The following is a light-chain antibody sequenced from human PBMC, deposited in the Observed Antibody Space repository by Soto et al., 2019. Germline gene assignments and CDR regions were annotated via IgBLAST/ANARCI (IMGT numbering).Light chain of an antibody. V-gene: IGLV2-8*01. CDR3: SSYADSPVV. CDR2: EVS. Sequence: QSALTQPSSASGSPGQSVTISCTGTSSDVGGYNYVSWYQQHPGKAPKLMIYEVSKRPSGVPDRFSGSKSGNTASLTVSGLQAEDEADYYCSSYADSPVVFGGGTKLTVL. J-gene: IGLJ2*01. CDR1: SSDVGGYNY.